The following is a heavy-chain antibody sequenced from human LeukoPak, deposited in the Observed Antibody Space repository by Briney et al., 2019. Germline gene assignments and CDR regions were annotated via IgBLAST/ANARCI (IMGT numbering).Heavy chain of an antibody. V-gene: IGHV5-51*01. CDR1: GYSFTSYW. D-gene: IGHD2-2*02. CDR2: IYPGDSDT. J-gene: IGHJ4*02. CDR3: ARLGVVVPAAISPDYYFDG. Sequence: GESPKISCKGSGYSFTSYWIGLVRQMPGEGLEWMGIIYPGDSDTRYSPSFEGQVTISADKSTSTAYLQWSSLKASDTAMYYCARLGVVVPAAISPDYYFDGWGQGSLVTVSS.